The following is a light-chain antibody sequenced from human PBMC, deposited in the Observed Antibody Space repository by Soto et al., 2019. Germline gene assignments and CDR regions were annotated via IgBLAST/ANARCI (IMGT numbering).Light chain of an antibody. CDR1: SSDVGGYNY. V-gene: IGLV2-14*01. Sequence: QPASVSGSPGPSITISCTGTSSDVGGYNYVSWYQQHPGKAPKLMIYDVSNRPSGVSNRFSGSKSGNTASLTISGLQAEDEADYYCSSYTSSSTLVVFGGGTKLTVL. J-gene: IGLJ2*01. CDR3: SSYTSSSTLVV. CDR2: DVS.